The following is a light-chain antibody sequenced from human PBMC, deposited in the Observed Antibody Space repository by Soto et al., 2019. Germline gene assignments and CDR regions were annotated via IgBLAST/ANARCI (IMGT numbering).Light chain of an antibody. CDR3: QHYDRSWT. J-gene: IGKJ1*01. CDR2: GAS. V-gene: IGKV3-20*01. CDR1: QSISRSY. Sequence: EVVLTQSPGTLSLSPGERGTLSCRASQSISRSYLAWYQQKPGQAPRLLIYGASSRATGIPDRFSGSGSGTDFTLTISRLEPEDFAVYCCQHYDRSWTFGQGTKVEVK.